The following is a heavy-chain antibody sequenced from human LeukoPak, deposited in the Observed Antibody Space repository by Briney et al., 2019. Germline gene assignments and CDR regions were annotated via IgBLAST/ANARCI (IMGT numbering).Heavy chain of an antibody. CDR3: AKALYYYDSSGREFDY. Sequence: GGSLRLSCVASGFPFSSYWMTWVRQAPGKGLEWVANIKQDGGKKSYVDSVKGRFTISRDNAKNSLYLQMNSLRAEDTALYYCAKALYYYDSSGREFDYWGQGTLVTVSS. D-gene: IGHD3-22*01. V-gene: IGHV3-7*03. CDR2: IKQDGGKK. J-gene: IGHJ4*02. CDR1: GFPFSSYW.